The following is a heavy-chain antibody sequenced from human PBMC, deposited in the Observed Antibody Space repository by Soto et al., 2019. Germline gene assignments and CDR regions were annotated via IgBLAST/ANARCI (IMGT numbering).Heavy chain of an antibody. D-gene: IGHD6-13*01. Sequence: QVQLQESGPGLVKPSQTLSLTCTVSGGSISSGGYYWSWIRQHPGKGLEWIGYIYYSGSTYYNPSLKTRVTISVDTSKSQFSLKLSSVTAADTAVYYCASFASRKNQRLAAAGSYWFDPWGQGTLVTVFS. CDR3: ASFASRKNQRLAAAGSYWFDP. CDR2: IYYSGST. J-gene: IGHJ5*02. CDR1: GGSISSGGYY. V-gene: IGHV4-31*03.